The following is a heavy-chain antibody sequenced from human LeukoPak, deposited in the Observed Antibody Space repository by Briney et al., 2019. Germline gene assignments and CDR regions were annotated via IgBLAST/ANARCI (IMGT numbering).Heavy chain of an antibody. Sequence: EASVKVSCKASGGTFSSYAISWVRQAPGQGLEWMGGIIPIFGTANYAQKFQGRVTITADESTSTAYMELSSLRSEDTAVYCCARDPTHYYDSSGYSYGMDVWGQGTTVTVSS. CDR1: GGTFSSYA. J-gene: IGHJ6*02. CDR3: ARDPTHYYDSSGYSYGMDV. CDR2: IIPIFGTA. V-gene: IGHV1-69*13. D-gene: IGHD3-22*01.